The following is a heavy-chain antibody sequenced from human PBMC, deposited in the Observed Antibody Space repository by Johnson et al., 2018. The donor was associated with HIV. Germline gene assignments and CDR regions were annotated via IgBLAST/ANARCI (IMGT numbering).Heavy chain of an antibody. CDR3: AREVGSWYSSSSGAFDI. J-gene: IGHJ3*02. V-gene: IGHV3-66*01. Sequence: VQLVESGGGVVQPGRSLRLSCAASGFTVSSNYMNWVRQAPGKGLERVALLYSGGGTSYADSVKGRFTVSRDNSKHTLYLQMNSLRAGDTAVYYCAREVGSWYSSSSGAFDIWGQGTMVTVSS. CDR1: GFTVSSNY. D-gene: IGHD6-6*01. CDR2: LYSGGGT.